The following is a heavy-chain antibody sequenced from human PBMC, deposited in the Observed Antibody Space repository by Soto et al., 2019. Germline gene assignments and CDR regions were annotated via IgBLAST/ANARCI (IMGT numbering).Heavy chain of an antibody. CDR3: ARGVRGYSGFNGSNV. CDR1: GGSISSGDYY. D-gene: IGHD5-12*01. Sequence: SETLSLTCTVSGGSISSGDYYWSWIRQPPGKGLEWIGYIYYSGSTYYNPSLKSRVTISVDTSKNQFSLKLSSVTAADTAVYYCARGVRGYSGFNGSNVWGQGTTVTVSS. CDR2: IYYSGST. V-gene: IGHV4-30-4*01. J-gene: IGHJ6*02.